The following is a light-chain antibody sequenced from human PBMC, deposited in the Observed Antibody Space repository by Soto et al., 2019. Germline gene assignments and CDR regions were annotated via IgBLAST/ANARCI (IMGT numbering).Light chain of an antibody. CDR3: AALDDSLSGVL. V-gene: IGLV1-47*01. CDR1: TSNIGSNY. J-gene: IGLJ2*01. CDR2: RNY. Sequence: QAVVTQPPSASGTPGQWVTISCSGSTSNIGSNYVFWYQQLPRTAPKLLIYRNYHRPSGVPDRFSGSKSGASVSLTISGLRVEDEAHYYCAALDDSLSGVLFGGGTQLTVL.